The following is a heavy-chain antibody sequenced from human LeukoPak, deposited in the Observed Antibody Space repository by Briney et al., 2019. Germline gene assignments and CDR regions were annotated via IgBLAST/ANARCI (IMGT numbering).Heavy chain of an antibody. CDR1: GGSFSGYY. CDR3: ARGPGPWGGSRHFDY. CDR2: INHSGST. V-gene: IGHV4-34*01. D-gene: IGHD2-15*01. Sequence: PSETLSLTCAVYGGSFSGYYWSWIRQPPGKGLEWIGEINHSGSTNYNPSLKSRVTISVDTSKNQFSLKLSPVTAADTAVYYCARGPGPWGGSRHFDYWGQGPRSASPQ. J-gene: IGHJ4*02.